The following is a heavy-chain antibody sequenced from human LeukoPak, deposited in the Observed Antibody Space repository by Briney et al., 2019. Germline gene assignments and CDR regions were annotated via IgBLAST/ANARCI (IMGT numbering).Heavy chain of an antibody. CDR2: IYYSEST. CDR3: AREKEGWFDP. V-gene: IGHV4-59*01. J-gene: IGHJ5*02. CDR1: GGSISSYY. Sequence: SETLSLTCTVSGGSISSYYWSWIRQSPGKGLEWIGYIYYSESTNYNPSLKSRVTISVDTSKNQFSLKLSSVTAADTAVYYCAREKEGWFDPWGQGTLVTVSS.